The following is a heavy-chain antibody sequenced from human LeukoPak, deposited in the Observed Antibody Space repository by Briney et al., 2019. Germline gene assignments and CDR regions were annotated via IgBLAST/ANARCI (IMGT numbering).Heavy chain of an antibody. CDR3: ARGPLGYCSSTSCYARSYYYYYMDV. J-gene: IGHJ6*03. D-gene: IGHD2-2*01. V-gene: IGHV4-59*01. CDR2: IYYSGST. CDR1: RGSISSYY. Sequence: SGTLSLTCTVSRGSISSYYWSWIRQPPGKGLEWIGYIYYSGSTNYNPSLKSRVTISVDTSKNQFSLKLSSVTAADTAVYYCARGPLGYCSSTSCYARSYYYYYMDVWGKGTTVTVSS.